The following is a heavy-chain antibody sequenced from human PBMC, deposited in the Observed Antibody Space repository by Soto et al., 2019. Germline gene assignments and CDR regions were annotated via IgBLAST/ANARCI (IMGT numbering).Heavy chain of an antibody. CDR2: IIPIFGTA. CDR3: ARDLNTVTTFTDRQHKHAFDI. J-gene: IGHJ3*02. Sequence: QVQLVQSGAEVKKPGSSVKVSCKASGGTFSSYAISWVRQAPGQGLEWMGGIIPIFGTANYAQKFEGRVTITADESTSTAYMEMGSVSAEDSAVYYCARDLNTVTTFTDRQHKHAFDIWGQGTMVTVSS. V-gene: IGHV1-69*01. CDR1: GGTFSSYA. D-gene: IGHD4-17*01.